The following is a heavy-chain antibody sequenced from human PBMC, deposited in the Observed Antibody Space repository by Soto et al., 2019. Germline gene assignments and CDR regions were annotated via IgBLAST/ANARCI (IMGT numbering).Heavy chain of an antibody. V-gene: IGHV1-18*01. CDR3: ARFLRVTREDDY. Sequence: QIQLVQSGAEVKKPGASVKVSCKASGYTFTSYGISWVRQAPGQGLEWMGWISAYNGNTNYAQKFQGRVTMTTDTSKSTAYMELRSLRSDDTAIYYCARFLRVTREDDYWGQGTLVTVSS. J-gene: IGHJ4*02. D-gene: IGHD4-17*01. CDR2: ISAYNGNT. CDR1: GYTFTSYG.